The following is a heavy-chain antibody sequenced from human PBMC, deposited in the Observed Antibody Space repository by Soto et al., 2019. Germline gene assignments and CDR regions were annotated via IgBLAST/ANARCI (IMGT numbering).Heavy chain of an antibody. Sequence: ASVKGSCKASGYTFTNYYMHWVRQAPGQGLEWMGIINPSGGSTSYAQKFQGRVTMTRDTSTSTVYMELSSLRSEDTAVYYCATEDPNIVATSRYFDYWGQGTLVTVSS. D-gene: IGHD5-12*01. CDR3: ATEDPNIVATSRYFDY. J-gene: IGHJ4*02. CDR1: GYTFTNYY. V-gene: IGHV1-46*03. CDR2: INPSGGST.